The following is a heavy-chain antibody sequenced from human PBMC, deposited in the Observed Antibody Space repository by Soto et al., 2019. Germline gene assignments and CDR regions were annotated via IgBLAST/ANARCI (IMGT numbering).Heavy chain of an antibody. Sequence: ASVKVSCKASGHTFAGYYVHLVRLAPGQRLEWMGWINPDSGGTNYAQKFQGRVTMTRDTSTSTAYMELSNLRSDDTAVYYCARHSGYDYVCDNCGQRPLVTVSS. V-gene: IGHV1-2*02. D-gene: IGHD5-12*01. J-gene: IGHJ4*02. CDR3: ARHSGYDYVCDN. CDR2: INPDSGGT. CDR1: GHTFAGYY.